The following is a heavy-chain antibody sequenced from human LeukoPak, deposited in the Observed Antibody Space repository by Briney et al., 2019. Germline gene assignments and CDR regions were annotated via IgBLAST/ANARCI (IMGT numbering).Heavy chain of an antibody. Sequence: PGGSLRLSCAASGFTFSSYWMHWVRQAPGKGLVWVSRINSDGSSITYADSVKGRFTISRDNSKNTLYLQMNSLRAEDTAVYYCARDLMDIVVVPAAMGYYYGMDVWGQGTAVTVSS. CDR1: GFTFSSYW. CDR3: ARDLMDIVVVPAAMGYYYGMDV. J-gene: IGHJ6*02. V-gene: IGHV3-74*03. D-gene: IGHD2-2*03. CDR2: INSDGSSI.